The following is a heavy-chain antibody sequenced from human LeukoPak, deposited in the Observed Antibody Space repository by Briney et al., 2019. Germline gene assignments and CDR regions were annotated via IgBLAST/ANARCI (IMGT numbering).Heavy chain of an antibody. CDR3: ARDPSGGNYEGGYFDY. CDR1: GGTFSSYA. CDR2: IIPIFGTA. J-gene: IGHJ4*02. Sequence: ASVKVSCKASGGTFSSYAISWVRQAPGQGLERMGGIIPIFGTANYAEKFQGRVTITTDESTSTAYMELSSLRSEDTAVYYCARDPSGGNYEGGYFDYWGQGTLVTVSS. V-gene: IGHV1-69*05. D-gene: IGHD4-11*01.